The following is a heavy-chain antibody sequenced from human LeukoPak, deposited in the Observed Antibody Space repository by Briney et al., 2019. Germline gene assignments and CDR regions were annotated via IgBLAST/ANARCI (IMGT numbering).Heavy chain of an antibody. D-gene: IGHD6-19*01. J-gene: IGHJ4*02. CDR2: ISGSGGST. CDR3: ASAGSVAVALEMGY. CDR1: GFTFSSYA. Sequence: GGSLRLSCAASGFTFSSYAMSWVRQAPGKGLEWVSAISGSGGSTYYADSVKGRFTISRDNSKNTLYLQMNSLRAEDTAVYYCASAGSVAVALEMGYWGQGTMVTVSS. V-gene: IGHV3-23*01.